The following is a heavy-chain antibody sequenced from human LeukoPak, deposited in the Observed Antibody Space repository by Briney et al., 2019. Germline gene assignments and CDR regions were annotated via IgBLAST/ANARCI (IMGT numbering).Heavy chain of an antibody. J-gene: IGHJ6*02. Sequence: GGSLRLSCAASGFTFDDYAMHWLRQAPGKGLEGPSGISWNSGSIGYADSVKGRFTISRDNAKNSLYLQMNGLRAEDTALYYCAKSSSDIVGATPYGMDVWGQGTTVTVSS. V-gene: IGHV3-9*01. CDR3: AKSSSDIVGATPYGMDV. CDR2: ISWNSGSI. D-gene: IGHD1-26*01. CDR1: GFTFDDYA.